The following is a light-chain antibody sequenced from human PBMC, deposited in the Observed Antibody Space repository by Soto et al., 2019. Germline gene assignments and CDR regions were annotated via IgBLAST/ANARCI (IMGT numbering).Light chain of an antibody. Sequence: DIQMTQSPSSLSASVGDRVTITCRASQSISSFLNWYRQKPGRAPELLIYAASTLQSGVPSRFSGSGSGTDFTLTISGLQPEDFAVYYCQQYGGSLYTFGQGTKLEIK. CDR3: QQYGGSLYT. CDR1: QSISSF. V-gene: IGKV1-39*01. J-gene: IGKJ2*01. CDR2: AAS.